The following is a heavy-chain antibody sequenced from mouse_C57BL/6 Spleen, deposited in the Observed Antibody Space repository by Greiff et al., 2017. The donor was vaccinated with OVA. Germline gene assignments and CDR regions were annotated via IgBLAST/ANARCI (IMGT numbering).Heavy chain of an antibody. CDR1: GSSITSGYY. D-gene: IGHD2-3*01. CDR3: ARYDGYYDFDY. Sequence: VQLKESGPGLVKPSQSLSLTCSVTGSSITSGYYWNWIRQFPGNKLEWMGYISYDGSNNYNPSLKNRISITRDTSKNQFFLKLNSVTTEDTATYYCARYDGYYDFDYWGQGTTLTVSS. CDR2: ISYDGSN. V-gene: IGHV3-6*01. J-gene: IGHJ2*01.